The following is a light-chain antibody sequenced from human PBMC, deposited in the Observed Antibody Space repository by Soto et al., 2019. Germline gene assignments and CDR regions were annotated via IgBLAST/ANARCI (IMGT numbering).Light chain of an antibody. V-gene: IGLV1-44*01. CDR2: SND. J-gene: IGLJ2*01. CDR1: SSNIGANT. Sequence: QSVLTQPPSASGTPGQRVTISCSGSSSNIGANTVNWYQQLPGTAPKLLLFSNDQRPSGVPDRFSGSKSGTSASLAISGLQSEDEADYYCAAWDDRLSAVVFGGGTKVTVL. CDR3: AAWDDRLSAVV.